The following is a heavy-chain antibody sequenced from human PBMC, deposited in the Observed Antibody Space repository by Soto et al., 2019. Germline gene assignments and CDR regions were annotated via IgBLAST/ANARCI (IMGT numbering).Heavy chain of an antibody. CDR1: GGSISSSSYY. V-gene: IGHV4-39*01. D-gene: IGHD2-15*01. CDR2: IYYSGST. CDR3: ARHKYHCSGPPAY. Sequence: SETLSLTCTVSGGSISSSSYYWGWIRQPPGKGLEWIGSIYYSGSTYYNPSLKSRVTISVDTSKNQFSLKLSSVTAADTAVYYCARHKYHCSGPPAYWGQGTLVTVSS. J-gene: IGHJ4*02.